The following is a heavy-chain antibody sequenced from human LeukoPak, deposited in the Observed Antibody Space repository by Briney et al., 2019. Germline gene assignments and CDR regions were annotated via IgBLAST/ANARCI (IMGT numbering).Heavy chain of an antibody. CDR1: GGSFSGYY. CDR2: INHSGST. D-gene: IGHD6-13*01. V-gene: IGHV4-34*01. Sequence: SETLSLTCAVYGGSFSGYYWSWIRQPPGKGLEWIGEINHSGSTNYNPSLKSRVTISVDTSKNQFSLKLSSVTAADTAVYYCARGFWAAAGHNWFDPWGQGTLVTVSS. CDR3: ARGFWAAAGHNWFDP. J-gene: IGHJ5*02.